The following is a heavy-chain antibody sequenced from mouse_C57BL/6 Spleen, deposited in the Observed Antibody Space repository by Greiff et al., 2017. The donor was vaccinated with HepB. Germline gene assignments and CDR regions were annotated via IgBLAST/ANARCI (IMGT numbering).Heavy chain of an antibody. V-gene: IGHV1-61*01. CDR3: ARQDYGYFDV. CDR2: IYPSDSET. CDR1: GYTFTSYW. J-gene: IGHJ1*03. Sequence: QVQLQQSGAELVRPGSSVKLSCKASGYTFTSYWMDWVKQRPGQGLEWIGNIYPSDSETHYNQKFKDKATLTVDKSSSTAYMQLSSLTSEDSAVYYCARQDYGYFDVWGTGTTVTVSS.